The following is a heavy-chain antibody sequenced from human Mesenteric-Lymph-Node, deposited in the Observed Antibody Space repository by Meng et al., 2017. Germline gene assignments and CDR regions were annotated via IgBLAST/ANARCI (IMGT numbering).Heavy chain of an antibody. J-gene: IGHJ4*02. CDR1: GFTFDDYA. V-gene: IGHV3-43D*03. Sequence: GGSLSPSCAVSGFTFDDYAMHWVRHAPGKGLEWVSLISWDGGSTYYADSVKGRFTNSRDHSKNSLYMQMNSLGAKDTALYYCAKDFGHRPRRGSGWSLAEYYFDYWGQGTLVTVSS. D-gene: IGHD6-19*01. CDR3: AKDFGHRPRRGSGWSLAEYYFDY. CDR2: ISWDGGST.